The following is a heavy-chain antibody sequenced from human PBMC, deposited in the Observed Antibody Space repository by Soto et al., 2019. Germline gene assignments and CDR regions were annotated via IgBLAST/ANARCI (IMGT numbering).Heavy chain of an antibody. Sequence: GASVKVSCKASGYTFTSYAMHWVRQAPGQRLEWMGWINAGNGNTKYSQKFQGRVTITRDTSASTAYMELSSLRSEDTAVYYCARFVVVTANFDYWGQGTLVTVSS. CDR1: GYTFTSYA. CDR2: INAGNGNT. D-gene: IGHD2-21*02. CDR3: ARFVVVTANFDY. V-gene: IGHV1-3*01. J-gene: IGHJ4*02.